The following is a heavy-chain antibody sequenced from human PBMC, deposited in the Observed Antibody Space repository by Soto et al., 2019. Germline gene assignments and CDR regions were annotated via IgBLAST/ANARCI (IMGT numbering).Heavy chain of an antibody. CDR2: LSADGSKT. Sequence: QIRVVQSGSEVKKPGASVTVSCKASRYTLGKYGIIWVGQAPGQGLEWVGWLSADGSKTNYAQTVQGRVTLTTDTSRTTGFMELRSLRSDDTAIYYCALASFGDYLFDYGLDVWGEGTKVVVTS. J-gene: IGHJ6*04. CDR1: RYTLGKYG. V-gene: IGHV1-18*01. CDR3: ALASFGDYLFDYGLDV. D-gene: IGHD4-17*01.